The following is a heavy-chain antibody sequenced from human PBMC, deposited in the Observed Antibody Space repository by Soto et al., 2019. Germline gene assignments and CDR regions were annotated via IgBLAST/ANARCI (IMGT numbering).Heavy chain of an antibody. Sequence: QVQLQESGPGLVKPSQTLSLTCTVSGGSISSGGYYWSWIRQHPGKGLEWIGYIYYSGSTYYNPSLKSRITISVDTSKNQFSLKLTCVAAADTCVYYCARVCVGDCLNGMAVWGQGTTVTVSS. D-gene: IGHD2-21*02. CDR3: ARVCVGDCLNGMAV. V-gene: IGHV4-31*03. CDR1: GGSISSGGYY. J-gene: IGHJ6*02. CDR2: IYYSGST.